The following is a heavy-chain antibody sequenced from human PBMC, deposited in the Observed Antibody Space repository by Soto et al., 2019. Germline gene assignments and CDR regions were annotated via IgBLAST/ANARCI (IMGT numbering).Heavy chain of an antibody. CDR1: GFTLSDYY. J-gene: IGHJ4*02. CDR2: IKGDGSNT. Sequence: GGSLRLSCATSGFTLSDYYISWVRQAPGKGLEWVGNIKGDGSNTHYVVSVRGRFTISRDNAKNSLHLQMDSLRAEDTALYYCVKDSTVSGVRQGLDFWGRGTLVTVSS. D-gene: IGHD6-19*01. CDR3: VKDSTVSGVRQGLDF. V-gene: IGHV3-7*03.